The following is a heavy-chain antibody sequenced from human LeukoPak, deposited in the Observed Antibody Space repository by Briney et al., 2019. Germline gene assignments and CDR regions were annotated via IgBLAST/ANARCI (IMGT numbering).Heavy chain of an antibody. CDR1: NVFIRRTRYY. CDR3: ATYFYETSGSMTDY. Sequence: SETLSLTCTVSNVFIRRTRYYWGWIRQPPAKGLEWIGSIFSGGSSYYNPSLKSRATISLDRSNNQFSLEMASVTAADTAVYFCATYFYETSGSMTDYWGRGTLVTVSS. V-gene: IGHV4-39*01. D-gene: IGHD3-22*01. J-gene: IGHJ4*02. CDR2: IFSGGSS.